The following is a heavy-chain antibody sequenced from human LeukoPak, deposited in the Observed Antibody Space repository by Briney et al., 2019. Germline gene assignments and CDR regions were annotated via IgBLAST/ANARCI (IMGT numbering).Heavy chain of an antibody. Sequence: GGSLRLSCAASGFTFSSYSMNWVRQAPGKGLEWVSSISSSSSYIYYADSVKGRFTISRDNAKNSLYLQMNSLRAEDTAVYYCARDYRNCSGGSCDAFDIWGQGTMVTVSS. CDR1: GFTFSSYS. J-gene: IGHJ3*02. CDR3: ARDYRNCSGGSCDAFDI. D-gene: IGHD2-15*01. CDR2: ISSSSSYI. V-gene: IGHV3-21*01.